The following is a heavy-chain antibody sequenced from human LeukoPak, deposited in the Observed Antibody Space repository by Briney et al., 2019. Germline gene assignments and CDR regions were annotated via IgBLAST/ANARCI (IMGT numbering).Heavy chain of an antibody. Sequence: SETLSLTCAVHGGSFSGYYWSWLRQPPGKGLEWIGEINHSGSTNYNPSLKSRVTISVDTSKNQFSLKLGSVTAADTAVYYCARAWGYSSGWYHDYWGQGTLVTVSS. J-gene: IGHJ4*02. CDR3: ARAWGYSSGWYHDY. V-gene: IGHV4-34*01. D-gene: IGHD6-19*01. CDR1: GGSFSGYY. CDR2: INHSGST.